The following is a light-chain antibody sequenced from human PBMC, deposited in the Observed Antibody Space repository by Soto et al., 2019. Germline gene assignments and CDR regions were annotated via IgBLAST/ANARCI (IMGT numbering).Light chain of an antibody. CDR1: QSVGSY. V-gene: IGKV3-11*01. CDR3: QQRSNWPTIT. CDR2: DAS. Sequence: EIVLTQSPATLSLSRGVRATLSCRASQSVGSYLAWYQQKPGQAPRPLIYDASNRATGIPARFSGSGSGTDFTLTISSLEPEDFAVYYCQQRSNWPTITFGQGTRLEIK. J-gene: IGKJ5*01.